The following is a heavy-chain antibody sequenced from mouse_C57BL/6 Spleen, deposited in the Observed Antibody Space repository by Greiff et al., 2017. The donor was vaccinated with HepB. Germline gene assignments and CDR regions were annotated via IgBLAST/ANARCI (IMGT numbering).Heavy chain of an antibody. D-gene: IGHD1-1*01. CDR3: TLITTVVATLDY. CDR1: GFTFSNYW. J-gene: IGHJ2*01. Sequence: EVQLVESGGGLVQPGGSMKLSCVASGFTFSNYWMNWVRQSPEKGLEWVAQIRLKSDNYATHYAESVKGRFTISRDESKSSVYLQMNNLRAEDTGIYYCTLITTVVATLDYWGQGTTLTVSS. V-gene: IGHV6-3*01. CDR2: IRLKSDNYAT.